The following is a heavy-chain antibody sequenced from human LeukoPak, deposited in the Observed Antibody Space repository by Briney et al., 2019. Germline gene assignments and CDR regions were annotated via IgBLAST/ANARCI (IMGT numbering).Heavy chain of an antibody. CDR1: GGTFSSYA. J-gene: IGHJ4*02. V-gene: IGHV1-69*05. CDR3: AREWRYCSSTSCPGAFDY. D-gene: IGHD2-2*01. CDR2: IIPIFGTA. Sequence: ASVKVSCKASGGTFSSYAISWVRPAPGQGLEWMGGIIPIFGTANYARKFQGRVTITTDESTSTAYMELSSLRPEDTAVYYCAREWRYCSSTSCPGAFDYWGQGTLVTVSS.